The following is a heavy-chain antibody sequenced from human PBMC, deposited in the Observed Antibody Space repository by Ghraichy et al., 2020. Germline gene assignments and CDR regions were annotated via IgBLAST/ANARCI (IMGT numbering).Heavy chain of an antibody. V-gene: IGHV4-34*01. Sequence: SQTLSLTCAVYGGSFSGYYWSWIRQPPGKGLEWIGEINHSGSTNYNPSLKSRVTISVDTSKNQFSLKLNSVTAADAAVYYCARAPRYGDYGNYYYGVDVWGQGTTVTVSS. D-gene: IGHD4-17*01. CDR2: INHSGST. CDR1: GGSFSGYY. CDR3: ARAPRYGDYGNYYYGVDV. J-gene: IGHJ6*02.